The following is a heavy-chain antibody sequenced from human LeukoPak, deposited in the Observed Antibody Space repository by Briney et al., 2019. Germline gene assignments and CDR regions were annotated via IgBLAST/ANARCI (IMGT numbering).Heavy chain of an antibody. J-gene: IGHJ5*02. CDR1: GYTFNSYA. CDR2: ISGSGGIT. V-gene: IGHV3-23*01. Sequence: GESLRLCCAVSGYTFNSYALGWVRQAPGKGLEWVSIISGSGGITYYANSVKGRFTISRDSSKNTMYMQMNSLRVEDTAVYYCARAPYSSSYNWFDLWGQGTLVTVSS. CDR3: ARAPYSSSYNWFDL. D-gene: IGHD6-13*01.